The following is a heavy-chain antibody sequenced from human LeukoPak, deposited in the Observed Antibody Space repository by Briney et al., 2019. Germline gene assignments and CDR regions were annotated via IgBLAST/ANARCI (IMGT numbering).Heavy chain of an antibody. V-gene: IGHV3-66*01. Sequence: GGSLRLSCAASGFTVSSNYMNWVRQAPGKGLEWGSVIYTGGSTYYADSVRGRFSISRDTSKNTLSLQMNSLRVEDTAVYYCARGSSKGKRLRWSLYYFDYWGQGTLVTVSS. CDR1: GFTVSSNY. J-gene: IGHJ4*02. CDR2: IYTGGST. D-gene: IGHD4-23*01. CDR3: ARGSSKGKRLRWSLYYFDY.